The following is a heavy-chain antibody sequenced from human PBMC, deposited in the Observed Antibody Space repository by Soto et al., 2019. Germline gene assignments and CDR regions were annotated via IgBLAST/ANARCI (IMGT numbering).Heavy chain of an antibody. CDR3: ARDEDERQLERLYYVLDV. CDR1: GGTFSSYA. CDR2: IIPIFGTA. D-gene: IGHD1-1*01. V-gene: IGHV1-69*13. Sequence: GASVKVSCKASGGTFSSYAISWVRQAPGQGLEWMGGIIPIFGTANYAQKFQGRVTITADESTSTAYMELSSLRSEDTAVYYCARDEDERQLERLYYVLDVWGQGTTVTVSS. J-gene: IGHJ6*02.